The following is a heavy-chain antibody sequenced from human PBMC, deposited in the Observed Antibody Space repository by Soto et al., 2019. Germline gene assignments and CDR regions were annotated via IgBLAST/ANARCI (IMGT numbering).Heavy chain of an antibody. D-gene: IGHD1-1*01. CDR2: IYYTGVT. Sequence: SETLSLTCTVSGGSISTYYWTWIRQAPGKGLELIGYIYYTGVTNYNPSLKSRVTISVDTSKNQFSLKLSSVTAADTAVYYCASTLGSTVDYWGQGALVTVSS. J-gene: IGHJ4*02. CDR3: ASTLGSTVDY. V-gene: IGHV4-59*01. CDR1: GGSISTYY.